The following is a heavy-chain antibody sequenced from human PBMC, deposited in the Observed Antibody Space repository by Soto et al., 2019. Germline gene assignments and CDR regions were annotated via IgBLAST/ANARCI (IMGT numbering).Heavy chain of an antibody. Sequence: AGWSLRLSCTASGFTFSIYSINWVRQAPGKGLEWISYISSTSTTIYYADSVKGRFTISRDNAKNSLYLQMNSLRDEDTAVYYCARDPGDGMDVWGQGTTVTVSS. CDR3: ARDPGDGMDV. V-gene: IGHV3-48*02. CDR2: ISSTSTTI. CDR1: GFTFSIYS. J-gene: IGHJ6*02. D-gene: IGHD3-10*01.